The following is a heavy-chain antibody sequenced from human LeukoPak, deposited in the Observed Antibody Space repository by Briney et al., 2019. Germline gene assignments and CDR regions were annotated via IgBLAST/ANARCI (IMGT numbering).Heavy chain of an antibody. D-gene: IGHD4-17*01. V-gene: IGHV3-11*06. CDR2: ISSSSSYT. CDR3: ARDRTVTTREGAFDI. Sequence: PGGSLRLSCAASGFTFSDYYMSWIRQAPGKGLEWASYISSSSSYTNYADSVKGRFTISRDNAKNSLYLQMNSLRAEDTAVYYCARDRTVTTREGAFDIWGQGTMVTVSS. CDR1: GFTFSDYY. J-gene: IGHJ3*02.